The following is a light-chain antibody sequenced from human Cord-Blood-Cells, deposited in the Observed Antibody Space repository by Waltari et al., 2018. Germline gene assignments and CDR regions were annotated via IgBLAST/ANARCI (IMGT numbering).Light chain of an antibody. Sequence: DIQMTQSPASPPASLVVTVTTTCQASQDISNYLNWYQQKPGKAPKLLIYDASNLETGVPSRFSGSGSGTDFTFTISSLQPEDIATYYCQQYDNLPLTFGQGTRLEIK. J-gene: IGKJ5*01. CDR2: DAS. CDR1: QDISNY. V-gene: IGKV1-33*01. CDR3: QQYDNLPLT.